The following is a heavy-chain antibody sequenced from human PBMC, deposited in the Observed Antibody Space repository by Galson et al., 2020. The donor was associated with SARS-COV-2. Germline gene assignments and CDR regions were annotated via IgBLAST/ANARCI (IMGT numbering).Heavy chain of an antibody. J-gene: IGHJ3*02. CDR3: ARVMTSPVDAFDI. Sequence: SVKVSCKASGGTFSSYAISWVRQAPGQGLEWMGGIIPIFGTANYAQKFQGRVTITADESTSTAYMELSSLRSEDTAVYYCARVMTSPVDAFDIWGQGTMVTVSS. CDR2: IIPIFGTA. CDR1: GGTFSSYA. D-gene: IGHD2-21*02. V-gene: IGHV1-69*13.